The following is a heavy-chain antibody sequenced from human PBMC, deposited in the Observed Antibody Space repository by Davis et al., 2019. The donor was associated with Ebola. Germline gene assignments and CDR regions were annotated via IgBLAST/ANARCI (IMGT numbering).Heavy chain of an antibody. Sequence: PGGSLRLSCTASGFTFGDYAMSWVRQAPGKGLEWVGFIRSKAYGGTTEYAASVKGRFTISRDDSKSIAYLQMNSLKTEDTAVYYCTCWWVGSGSYPDYWGQGTLVTVSS. J-gene: IGHJ4*02. CDR1: GFTFGDYA. CDR3: TCWWVGSGSYPDY. V-gene: IGHV3-49*04. CDR2: IRSKAYGGTT. D-gene: IGHD1-26*01.